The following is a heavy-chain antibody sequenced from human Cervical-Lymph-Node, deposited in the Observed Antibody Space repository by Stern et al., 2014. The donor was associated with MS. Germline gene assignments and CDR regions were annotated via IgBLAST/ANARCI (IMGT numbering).Heavy chain of an antibody. CDR2: ISSTCTTM. J-gene: IGHJ4*02. V-gene: IGHV3-11*01. Sequence: VQLLESGGGLVKPGGSLRLSCETSGFTFSDFYMNWIRQAPGKGLELVSYISSTCTTMYYAESVKGRFTISRDNAKNSLYLHMNSLRAEDTAVYYCPRDPHRRDGYNFDYWGQGALVTVSS. CDR1: GFTFSDFY. CDR3: PRDPHRRDGYNFDY. D-gene: IGHD5-24*01.